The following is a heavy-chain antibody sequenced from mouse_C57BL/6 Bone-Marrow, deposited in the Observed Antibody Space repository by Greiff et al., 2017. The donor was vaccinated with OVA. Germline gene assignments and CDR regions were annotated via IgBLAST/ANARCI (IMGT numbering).Heavy chain of an antibody. D-gene: IGHD2-3*01. J-gene: IGHJ3*01. CDR2: SRNKANDYTT. V-gene: IGHV7-1*01. Sequence: EVKVVESGGGLVQSGRSLRLSCATSGFTFSDFYMVWVRQAPGKGLAWLAASRNKANDYTTEYSASVKGRFIVSRDNSQSILYRQMNALRAEDTAIYYWARDARRVYDSYYDDWGQGTLVTGSA. CDR3: ARDARRVYDSYYDD. CDR1: GFTFSDFY.